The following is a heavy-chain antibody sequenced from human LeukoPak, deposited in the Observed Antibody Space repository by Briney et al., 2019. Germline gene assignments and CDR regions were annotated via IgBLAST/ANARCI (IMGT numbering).Heavy chain of an antibody. V-gene: IGHV3-33*08. J-gene: IGHJ4*02. CDR1: GFTFSSYG. CDR2: IWYDGSNK. CDR3: ARGGQASVWGSYRYTLDY. Sequence: QPGGSLRLSCAASGFTFSSYGMHWVRQAPGKGLEWVAVIWYDGSNKYYADSVKGRFTISRDNSKNTLYLQMNSLRAEDTAVYYCARGGQASVWGSYRYTLDYWGQGTLVTVSS. D-gene: IGHD3-16*02.